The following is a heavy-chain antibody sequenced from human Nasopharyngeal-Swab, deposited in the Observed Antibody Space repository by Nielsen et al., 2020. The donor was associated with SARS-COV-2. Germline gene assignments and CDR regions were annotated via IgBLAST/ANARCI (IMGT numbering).Heavy chain of an antibody. J-gene: IGHJ6*02. CDR2: ISWNSGSI. D-gene: IGHD2-15*01. CDR1: GFTFDDYA. Sequence: SLKISCAASGFTFDDYAMHWVRQAPGKGLEWVSGISWNSGSIGYADSVKGRFTISRDNAKNSLYLQMNSLRAEDTALCYCAKDGSVVAATGNYGMDVWGQGTTVTVSS. V-gene: IGHV3-9*01. CDR3: AKDGSVVAATGNYGMDV.